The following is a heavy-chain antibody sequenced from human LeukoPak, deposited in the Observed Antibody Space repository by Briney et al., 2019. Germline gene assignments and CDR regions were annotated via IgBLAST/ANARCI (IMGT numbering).Heavy chain of an antibody. V-gene: IGHV3-30*03. J-gene: IGHJ4*02. CDR3: ATTPD. D-gene: IGHD1-14*01. CDR2: ISYDGSNK. CDR1: GFTFSSYG. Sequence: GRSLRLSCAASGFTFSSYGMHWVRQAPGKGLEWVAVISYDGSNKYYADSVKGRFTISRDNSKNTLYLQMNSLRAEDTAVYYGATTPDWGKGTLVTVSS.